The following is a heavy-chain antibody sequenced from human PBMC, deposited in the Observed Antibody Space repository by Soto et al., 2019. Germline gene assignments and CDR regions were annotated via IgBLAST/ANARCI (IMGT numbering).Heavy chain of an antibody. Sequence: EVQLVETGGGLIQPGGSLRLSCEVSGFIVSNNYITWIRQAPGKGLEWVSIIHSGGATYYADSVKGRFTISRDNSKNTVYLQMNNLRAEDTAVYYCARGTGGSRRFDPWGQGTLVTVSS. CDR1: GFIVSNNY. CDR3: ARGTGGSRRFDP. J-gene: IGHJ5*02. D-gene: IGHD3-16*01. V-gene: IGHV3-53*02. CDR2: IHSGGAT.